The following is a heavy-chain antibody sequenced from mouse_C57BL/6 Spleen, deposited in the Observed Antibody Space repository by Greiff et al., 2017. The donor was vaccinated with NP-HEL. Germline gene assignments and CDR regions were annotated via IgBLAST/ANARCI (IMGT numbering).Heavy chain of an antibody. V-gene: IGHV14-3*01. Sequence: VQLKQSVAELVRPGASVKLSCTASGFNIKNTYMHWVKQRPEQGLEWIGRIDPANGNTKYAPKFQGKATITADTSSNTAYLQLSSLTSEDTAIYYCARSYYSNYVNWYFDVWGTGTTVTVSS. CDR2: IDPANGNT. CDR3: ARSYYSNYVNWYFDV. D-gene: IGHD2-5*01. J-gene: IGHJ1*03. CDR1: GFNIKNTY.